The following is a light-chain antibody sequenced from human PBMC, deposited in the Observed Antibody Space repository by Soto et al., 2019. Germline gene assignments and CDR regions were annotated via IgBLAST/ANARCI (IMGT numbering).Light chain of an antibody. CDR2: DAS. Sequence: DIQMTQAPCSLSASVGGRVTIIGRASQGISNYLAWYQQKPGKAPKLMVYDASSLESGVPSRFSGSGSATEFTLTISSLQPHDFATYYCQQYNSYSPLTFGGGTKVDIK. J-gene: IGKJ4*01. V-gene: IGKV1-5*02. CDR1: QGISNY. CDR3: QQYNSYSPLT.